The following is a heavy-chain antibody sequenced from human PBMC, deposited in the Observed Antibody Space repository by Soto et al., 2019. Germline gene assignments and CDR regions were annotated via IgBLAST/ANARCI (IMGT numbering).Heavy chain of an antibody. V-gene: IGHV3-48*02. CDR1: GFTFSSYS. Sequence: GGSLRLSCAASGFTFSSYSMNWVRQAPGKGLEWVSYISSSSSTIYYADSVKGRFTISRDNAKNSLYLQMNSLRDEDTAVYYCAKDVDSPYLSSSWYFQEESDYWGQGTLVTVSS. J-gene: IGHJ4*02. CDR3: AKDVDSPYLSSSWYFQEESDY. CDR2: ISSSSSTI. D-gene: IGHD6-13*01.